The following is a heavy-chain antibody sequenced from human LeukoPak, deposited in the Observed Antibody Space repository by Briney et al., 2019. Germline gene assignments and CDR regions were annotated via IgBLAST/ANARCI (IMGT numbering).Heavy chain of an antibody. D-gene: IGHD5-18*01. CDR1: GGSISSSIW. Sequence: SGTLSLTCAVSGGSISSSIWWSWVRQPPGKGLEWIGEIYHSGSTNYNPSLKSRVTISVDKSKNQFSLKLSSVTAADTAVYYCARKHSYGYYYYYMDVWGKGTTVTVSS. CDR2: IYHSGST. V-gene: IGHV4-4*02. J-gene: IGHJ6*03. CDR3: ARKHSYGYYYYYMDV.